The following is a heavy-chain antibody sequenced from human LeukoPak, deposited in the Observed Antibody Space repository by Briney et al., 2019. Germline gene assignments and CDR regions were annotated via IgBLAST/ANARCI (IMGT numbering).Heavy chain of an antibody. CDR3: ARILGYCSSTSCYKGHFDY. V-gene: IGHV4-39*01. CDR1: GGSISSSSYY. CDR2: IYYRGST. D-gene: IGHD2-2*02. J-gene: IGHJ4*02. Sequence: SETLSLTCTVSGGSISSSSYYWGWIRQPPGKGLEWIGSIYYRGSTYYNPSLKSRVTISVDTSKNQFSLKLSSVTAADTAVYYCARILGYCSSTSCYKGHFDYWGQGTLVTVSS.